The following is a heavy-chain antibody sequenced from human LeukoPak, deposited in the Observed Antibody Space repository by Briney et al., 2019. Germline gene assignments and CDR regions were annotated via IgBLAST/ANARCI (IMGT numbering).Heavy chain of an antibody. Sequence: GGSLRLSCAASGFTFSSYAMHWVRQAPGKGLEWEAVISYDGSNKYYADSVKGRFTISRDNAQNSLYLQMNSLRAEDTAVYYCARDPYGGNAGLGAFDIWGQGTMVTVSS. J-gene: IGHJ3*02. CDR3: ARDPYGGNAGLGAFDI. CDR2: ISYDGSNK. V-gene: IGHV3-30-3*01. CDR1: GFTFSSYA. D-gene: IGHD4-23*01.